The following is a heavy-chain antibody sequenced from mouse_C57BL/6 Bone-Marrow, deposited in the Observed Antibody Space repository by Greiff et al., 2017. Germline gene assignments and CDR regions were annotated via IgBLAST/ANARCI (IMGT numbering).Heavy chain of an antibody. J-gene: IGHJ3*01. Sequence: QVHVKQSGAELVKPGASVKISCKASGYAFCSYWMNWVKQRPGKSLEWIGQIYPGDGDTNYNGKFKGKATLTADKSSSTAYMQLSSLTSDDSAVYFCARGAYWGQGTLVTVSA. CDR1: GYAFCSYW. CDR2: IYPGDGDT. CDR3: ARGAY. V-gene: IGHV1-80*01.